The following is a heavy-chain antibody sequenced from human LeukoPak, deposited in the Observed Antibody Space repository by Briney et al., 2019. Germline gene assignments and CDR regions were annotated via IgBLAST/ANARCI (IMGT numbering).Heavy chain of an antibody. CDR1: GYSISSGYY. Sequence: PSETLSLTCAASGYSISSGYYWGWIRQPPGKGLEWIGSIYHSGRTYYNPSLKSRVTISVDTSKNQFSLKLSSVTAADTAVFFCAGDGIRYFDWSFDYWGQGTLVTVSS. J-gene: IGHJ4*02. CDR2: IYHSGRT. D-gene: IGHD3-9*01. V-gene: IGHV4-38-2*02. CDR3: AGDGIRYFDWSFDY.